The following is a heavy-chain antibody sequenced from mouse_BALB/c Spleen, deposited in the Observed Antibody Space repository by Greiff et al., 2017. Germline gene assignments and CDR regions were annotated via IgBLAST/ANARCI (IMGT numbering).Heavy chain of an antibody. CDR3: ARSYDGYYVVFYAMDY. Sequence: EVQLVESGGGLVQPGGSRKLSCAASGFTFSSFGMHWVRQAPEKGLEWVAYISSGSSTIYYADTVKGRFTISRDNPKNTLFLQMTSLRSEDTAMYYCARSYDGYYVVFYAMDYWGQGTSVTVSS. J-gene: IGHJ4*01. V-gene: IGHV5-17*02. D-gene: IGHD2-3*01. CDR2: ISSGSSTI. CDR1: GFTFSSFG.